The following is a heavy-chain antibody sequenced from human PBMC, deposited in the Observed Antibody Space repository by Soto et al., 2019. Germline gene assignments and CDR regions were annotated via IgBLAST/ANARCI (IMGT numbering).Heavy chain of an antibody. V-gene: IGHV4-34*01. D-gene: IGHD3-10*01. CDR1: GGYFNDNY. CDR3: ATSLWCGTQVEL. Sequence: QVQLQQWGAGLLKPSETLSLSCAVYGGYFNDNYYTWFRQPPGKGLEWIGEISRSGTTKYIPSLKRRASISFDTSKTQVSLKVTSVNAADTAVYYCATSLWCGTQVELWGQGALVTVSS. J-gene: IGHJ5*02. CDR2: ISRSGTT.